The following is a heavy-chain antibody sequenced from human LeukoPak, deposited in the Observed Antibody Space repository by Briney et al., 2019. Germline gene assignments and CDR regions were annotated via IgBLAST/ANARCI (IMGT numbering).Heavy chain of an antibody. D-gene: IGHD3-22*01. Sequence: GGSLRLSCAASVFTFSSYGMHRVRQAPGKGLEGGAVISYDGSNKYYADSVKGRFTISRDNSKNTLYLQMNSLRAEDTAVYYCAKDQGITMIEGIDYWGQGTLVTVSS. CDR3: AKDQGITMIEGIDY. J-gene: IGHJ4*02. V-gene: IGHV3-30*18. CDR1: VFTFSSYG. CDR2: ISYDGSNK.